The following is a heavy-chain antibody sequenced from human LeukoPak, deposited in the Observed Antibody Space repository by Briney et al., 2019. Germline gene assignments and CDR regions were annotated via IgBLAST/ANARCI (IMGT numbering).Heavy chain of an antibody. V-gene: IGHV3-30*18. CDR1: GFTFSTYW. CDR2: ISYDGSGDK. Sequence: GGSLRLSCAASGFTFSTYWMTWVRQAPGKGLEWLAVISYDGSGDKHYADSVRGRFTISRDNSKNTVFLQMNSLRAEDTAVYYCAKWGYSFDALDIWGHGTMVTVSS. D-gene: IGHD2/OR15-2a*01. CDR3: AKWGYSFDALDI. J-gene: IGHJ3*02.